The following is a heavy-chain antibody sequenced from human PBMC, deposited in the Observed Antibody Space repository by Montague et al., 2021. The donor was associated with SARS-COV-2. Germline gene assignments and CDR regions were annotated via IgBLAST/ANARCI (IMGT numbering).Heavy chain of an antibody. J-gene: IGHJ4*02. CDR1: GGSVSSGSFH. D-gene: IGHD3-3*01. Sequence: SETLSLTCTVSGGSVSSGSFHWSWIRQPPGKGLEYIGDISSSGSANYNPSFKSRVAISLDTSENQRSLRLSSVTAADTAVYYCANKGAYDVPIDYWGLGTLVTVSS. V-gene: IGHV4-61*01. CDR2: ISSSGSA. CDR3: ANKGAYDVPIDY.